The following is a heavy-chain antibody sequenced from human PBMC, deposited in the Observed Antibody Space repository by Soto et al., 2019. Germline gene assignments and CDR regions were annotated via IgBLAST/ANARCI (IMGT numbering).Heavy chain of an antibody. D-gene: IGHD6-19*01. CDR2: ISASGGST. CDR3: AKARPAYSSGSIDS. J-gene: IGHJ4*02. Sequence: PGGSLRLSCAASGFTFSSYAMNWVRHAPGKGLEWVSVISASGGSTYYADSVKGRFTISRDNSKNTLYLQMNSLKADDTAVYYCAKARPAYSSGSIDSWGQGTLVTVSS. CDR1: GFTFSSYA. V-gene: IGHV3-23*01.